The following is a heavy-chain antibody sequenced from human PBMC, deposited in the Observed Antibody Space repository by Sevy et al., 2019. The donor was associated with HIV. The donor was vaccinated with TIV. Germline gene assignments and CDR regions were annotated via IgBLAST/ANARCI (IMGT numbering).Heavy chain of an antibody. V-gene: IGHV4-39*01. CDR2: IYYTGTT. CDR3: ARPESLQYNYAFDS. D-gene: IGHD5-18*01. J-gene: IGHJ4*02. CDR1: GGSISSSSYY. Sequence: SETLSLICSVSGGSISSSSYYWGWVRQPPGKGLEWIGSIYYTGTTYYNPSLKSRVTISKDTSKNQLSLKLNCVTAADTAVYHCARPESLQYNYAFDSWGPGTLVTVSS.